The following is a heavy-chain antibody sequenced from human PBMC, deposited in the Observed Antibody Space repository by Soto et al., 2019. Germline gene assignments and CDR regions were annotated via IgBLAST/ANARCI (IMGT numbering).Heavy chain of an antibody. CDR2: IIPILGIA. V-gene: IGHV1-69*08. J-gene: IGHJ3*02. D-gene: IGHD2-2*02. Sequence: QVQLVQSGAEVKKPGSSVKVSCKASGGTFSSYTISWVRQAPGQGLEWMGRIIPILGIANYAQKFQGRVPITANKSTSTAYMELSSLTSEDTAVYYSARDRRQVVVPAAIRSDAFDIWGQGTMVTVSS. CDR1: GGTFSSYT. CDR3: ARDRRQVVVPAAIRSDAFDI.